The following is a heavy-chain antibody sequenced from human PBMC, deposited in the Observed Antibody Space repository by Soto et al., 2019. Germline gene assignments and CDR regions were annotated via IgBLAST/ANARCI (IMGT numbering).Heavy chain of an antibody. V-gene: IGHV1-69*02. CDR1: GGTFSSYT. CDR2: IIPILGIA. Sequence: SVKVSCKASGGTFSSYTISWVRQAPGQGLEWMGRIIPILGIANYAQKFQGRVTITADKSTSTAYMELSSLRSEDTAVYYCARSPLYYDLCGGPPDYFDFWGQGTLVTGSS. D-gene: IGHD3-16*01. J-gene: IGHJ4*02. CDR3: ARSPLYYDLCGGPPDYFDF.